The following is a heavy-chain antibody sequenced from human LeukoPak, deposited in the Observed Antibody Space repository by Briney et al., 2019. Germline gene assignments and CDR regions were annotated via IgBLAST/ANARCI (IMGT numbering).Heavy chain of an antibody. CDR3: VKEGVVCSSTSCYLVAFDV. J-gene: IGHJ3*01. D-gene: IGHD2-2*01. CDR2: ISGSGAST. V-gene: IGHV3-23*01. Sequence: PGGSLRLSCAASGFTFSSYAMSWVRQAPGKGLEWVSVISGSGASTAYADSVKGRFTISRDNAKNTLSLQMNSLRAEDTAVYYCVKEGVVCSSTSCYLVAFDVWGQGTMVTVSS. CDR1: GFTFSSYA.